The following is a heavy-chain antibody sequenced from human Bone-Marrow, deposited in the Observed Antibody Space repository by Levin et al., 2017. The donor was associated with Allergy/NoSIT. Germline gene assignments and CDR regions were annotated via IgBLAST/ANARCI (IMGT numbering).Heavy chain of an antibody. CDR3: ARILPPIGPIGFGDYGWFDP. V-gene: IGHV4-38-2*02. Sequence: PSETLSLTCTVSGSSISSGYYWGWIRQPPGKGLEWIGSIYHSGSTYYNPSLKSRVTISVDTSKNQFSLKLSSVTAADTAVYYCARILPPIGPIGFGDYGWFDPWGQGTLVTVSS. J-gene: IGHJ5*02. CDR1: GSSISSGYY. CDR2: IYHSGST. D-gene: IGHD4-17*01.